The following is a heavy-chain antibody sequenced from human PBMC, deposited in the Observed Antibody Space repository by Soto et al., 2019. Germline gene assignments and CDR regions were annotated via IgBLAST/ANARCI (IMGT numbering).Heavy chain of an antibody. CDR2: IYYSGST. V-gene: IGHV4-31*03. D-gene: IGHD3-3*01. CDR1: GGSISSGGYY. Sequence: SETLSLTCTVSGGSISSGGYYWSWIRQHPGKGLEWIGYIYYSGSTYYNPSLKSRVTISVDTSKNQFSLKLSSVTAADTAVYYCARDGNMDFWSGHRGEYYYCGMDVWGQGTTVTVSS. CDR3: ARDGNMDFWSGHRGEYYYCGMDV. J-gene: IGHJ6*02.